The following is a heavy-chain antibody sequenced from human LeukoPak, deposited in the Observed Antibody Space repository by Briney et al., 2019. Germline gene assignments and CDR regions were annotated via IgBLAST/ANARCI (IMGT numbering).Heavy chain of an antibody. J-gene: IGHJ4*02. Sequence: GGSLRLSCAASGFAFSSYAMPWVRQAPGKGLEFVSAISGNGGSTYYANSVKGRFTISRDNSKNTLYLQMGSLRPEDMAVYYCARIGGTVTTNYFDYWGQGTLVTVSS. CDR2: ISGNGGST. D-gene: IGHD4-17*01. V-gene: IGHV3-64*01. CDR1: GFAFSSYA. CDR3: ARIGGTVTTNYFDY.